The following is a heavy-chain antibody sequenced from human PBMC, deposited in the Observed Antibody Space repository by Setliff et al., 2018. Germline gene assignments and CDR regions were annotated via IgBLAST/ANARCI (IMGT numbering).Heavy chain of an antibody. D-gene: IGHD1-20*01. Sequence: PSETLSLTCNVSGASVSSHYWDWIRQPPGKGLEWIGFISYSGITTYNVSLKSRVSISVDTSKNQLSLTLSSVTAADTAVYYCARGGERYYSASWGQGTLVTVSS. CDR3: ARGGERYYSAS. CDR2: ISYSGIT. CDR1: GASVSSHY. J-gene: IGHJ4*02. V-gene: IGHV4-59*02.